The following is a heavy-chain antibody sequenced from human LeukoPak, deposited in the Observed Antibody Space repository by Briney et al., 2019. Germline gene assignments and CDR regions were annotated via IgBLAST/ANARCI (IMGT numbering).Heavy chain of an antibody. CDR1: GGSIGSTNW. Sequence: SEALSLTCAVSGGSIGSTNWRSWVRQPPGKGLEWIGEIYHSGSTNYNPSLKSRITISVDKSKNQFSLRLNSVTAADTAVYYCARVRPRSSSSAGYYFDYWGQGTLVTVSS. D-gene: IGHD6-6*01. J-gene: IGHJ4*02. CDR3: ARVRPRSSSSAGYYFDY. V-gene: IGHV4-4*02. CDR2: IYHSGST.